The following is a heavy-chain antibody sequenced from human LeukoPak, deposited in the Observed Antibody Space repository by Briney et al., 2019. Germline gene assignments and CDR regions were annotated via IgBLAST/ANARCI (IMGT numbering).Heavy chain of an antibody. D-gene: IGHD1-7*01. CDR2: IYYSGST. CDR1: GGSISSSSYY. J-gene: IGHJ4*02. V-gene: IGHV4-39*07. Sequence: SETLSLTCTVSGGSISSSSYYWGWIRQPPGKGLEWIGGIYYSGSTYYNPSLKSRVTISVDTSKNQFSLKLCSVTAADTAVYYCARVLGNWNYLIGYFDYWGQGTLVTVSS. CDR3: ARVLGNWNYLIGYFDY.